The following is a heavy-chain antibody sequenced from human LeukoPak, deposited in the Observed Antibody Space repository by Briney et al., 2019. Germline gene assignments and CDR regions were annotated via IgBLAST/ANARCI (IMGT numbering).Heavy chain of an antibody. V-gene: IGHV4-4*02. J-gene: IGHJ5*02. CDR1: GGSISSSNW. D-gene: IGHD5-18*01. CDR3: ARLSAVRVDTAMVGNWFDP. Sequence: PSETLSLTCAVSGGSISSSNWWSWVRQPPGKGLEWIGYIYYSGSTNYNPSLKSRVTISVDTSKNQFSLKLSSVTAADTAVYYCARLSAVRVDTAMVGNWFDPWGQGTLVTVSS. CDR2: IYYSGST.